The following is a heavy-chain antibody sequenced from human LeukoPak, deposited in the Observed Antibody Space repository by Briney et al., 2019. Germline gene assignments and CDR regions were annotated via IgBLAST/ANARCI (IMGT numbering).Heavy chain of an antibody. CDR2: IIPIFGTA. Sequence: ASVKVSCKASGGTFRSYAISWVRQAPGQGLEWMGGIIPIFGTANYAQKFQGRVTITTDESTSTAYMELSSLRSEDTAVYYCARGGAEDGNSDFDYWGQGTLVTVSS. CDR1: GGTFRSYA. J-gene: IGHJ4*02. V-gene: IGHV1-69*05. D-gene: IGHD4-23*01. CDR3: ARGGAEDGNSDFDY.